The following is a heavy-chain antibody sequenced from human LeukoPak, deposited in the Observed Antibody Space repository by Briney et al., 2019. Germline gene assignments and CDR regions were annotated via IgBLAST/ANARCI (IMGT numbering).Heavy chain of an antibody. CDR3: ASIVVPAARDDAFDI. V-gene: IGHV3-30*01. CDR2: ISYDGSNK. J-gene: IGHJ3*02. CDR1: GFTFSSYA. Sequence: GGSLRLSCAASGFTFSSYAMHWVRQAPGKGLEWVAVISYDGSNKYYADSVKGRFTISRDNSENTLYLQMNSLRAEDTAVYYCASIVVPAARDDAFDIWGQGTMVTVSS. D-gene: IGHD2-2*01.